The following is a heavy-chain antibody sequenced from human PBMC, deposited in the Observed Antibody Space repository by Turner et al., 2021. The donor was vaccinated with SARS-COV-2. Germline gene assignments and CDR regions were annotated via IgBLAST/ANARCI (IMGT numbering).Heavy chain of an antibody. D-gene: IGHD3-22*01. CDR3: ARALSYYYSSGYGWFDP. Sequence: EVQLVESGGGLVQPGGSLRLSCAASGFTFSSYWLRWVRQAPGKGLEWVANIKQDGSEKYYVDSVKGRFTISRDNAKNSLYLQMNSLRAEDTAVYYCARALSYYYSSGYGWFDPWGQGTLVTVSS. CDR2: IKQDGSEK. J-gene: IGHJ5*02. CDR1: GFTFSSYW. V-gene: IGHV3-7*01.